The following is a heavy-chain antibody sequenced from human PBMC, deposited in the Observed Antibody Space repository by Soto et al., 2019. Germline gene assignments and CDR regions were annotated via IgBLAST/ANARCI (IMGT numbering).Heavy chain of an antibody. D-gene: IGHD3-16*01. Sequence: QVQLVQSGAEVKKPGSSVKVSCKASGGTFSSYAISWVRQAPGQGLEWMGGIIPIFGTANYAQKFQGRVTVTADESTSTAYMELGSLRSGDTAVYYCGREIWGGGEAYDYWGQGTLVTVSS. J-gene: IGHJ4*02. V-gene: IGHV1-69*01. CDR1: GGTFSSYA. CDR3: GREIWGGGEAYDY. CDR2: IIPIFGTA.